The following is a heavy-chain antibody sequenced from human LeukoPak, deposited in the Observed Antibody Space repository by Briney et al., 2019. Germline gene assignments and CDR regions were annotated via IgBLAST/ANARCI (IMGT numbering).Heavy chain of an antibody. J-gene: IGHJ4*02. Sequence: GGSLRLSCAASGLTFSHYWMTWVRQAPGKGLEWVANTNQDGSDKYYVDSVKGRFTISRDNTKNSLYLQMHSLRAEDTAVYYWARIDGGGYFEYWGQGTLVTVSS. CDR1: GLTFSHYW. V-gene: IGHV3-7*04. D-gene: IGHD3-10*01. CDR2: TNQDGSDK. CDR3: ARIDGGGYFEY.